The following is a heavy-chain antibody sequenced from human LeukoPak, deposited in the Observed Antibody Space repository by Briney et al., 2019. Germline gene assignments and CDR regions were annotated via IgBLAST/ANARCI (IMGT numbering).Heavy chain of an antibody. D-gene: IGHD2-15*01. Sequence: ASVKVSCKASGYTFTSYAMNWVRQAPGQGLEWMGWINTNTGDPTYAQGFTGRFVFSLDTSVSTAYLQISSLKAEDTAVYYCAREVYCSGGSCYNFDYWGQGTLVTVSS. CDR2: INTNTGDP. J-gene: IGHJ4*02. CDR1: GYTFTSYA. V-gene: IGHV7-4-1*02. CDR3: AREVYCSGGSCYNFDY.